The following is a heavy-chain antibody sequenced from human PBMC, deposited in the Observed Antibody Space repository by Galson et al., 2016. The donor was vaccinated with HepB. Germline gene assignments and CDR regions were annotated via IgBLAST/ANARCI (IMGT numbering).Heavy chain of an antibody. J-gene: IGHJ4*02. V-gene: IGHV3-7*03. CDR3: ARQEGGMFDF. CDR2: IKQDGSEK. Sequence: SLRLSCAAFGFAFSGHAMSWVRQAPGKGLEWVANIKQDGSEKYYVDSVKGRFTISRDNAKNSLYLQMNSLRAADAAVYYCARQEGGMFDFWGQGHLVAVSS. CDR1: GFAFSGHA. D-gene: IGHD3-16*01.